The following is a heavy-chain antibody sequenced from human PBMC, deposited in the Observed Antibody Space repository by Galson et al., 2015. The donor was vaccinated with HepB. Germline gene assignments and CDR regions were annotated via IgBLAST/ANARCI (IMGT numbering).Heavy chain of an antibody. D-gene: IGHD3-10*01. Sequence: SLRLSCAASGFTFNTYWMSWVRQAPGKGLEWVANIKQDGSERFYVDSARGRFTISRDNTNNSLYLQMNYVGGDDTAIYYCARLGAGSGSSDYWGQGTLVTVSS. CDR1: GFTFNTYW. J-gene: IGHJ4*02. V-gene: IGHV3-7*03. CDR2: IKQDGSER. CDR3: ARLGAGSGSSDY.